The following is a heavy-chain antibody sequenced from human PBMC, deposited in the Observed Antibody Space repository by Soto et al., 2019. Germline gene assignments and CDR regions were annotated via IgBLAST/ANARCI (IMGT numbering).Heavy chain of an antibody. D-gene: IGHD5-18*01. CDR3: ARDTGIQLWLGIYYYGMDV. CDR2: ISAYNGNT. V-gene: IGHV1-18*01. CDR1: GYTFTSYG. J-gene: IGHJ6*02. Sequence: ASVKVSCKASGYTFTSYGISWLRQAPGQGLEWMGWISAYNGNTNYAQKLQGRVTMTTDTSTSTAYMELRSLRSDDTAVYYCARDTGIQLWLGIYYYGMDVWGQGTTVTVSS.